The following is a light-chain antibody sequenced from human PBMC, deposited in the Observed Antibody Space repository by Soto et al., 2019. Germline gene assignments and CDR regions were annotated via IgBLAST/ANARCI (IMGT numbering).Light chain of an antibody. CDR1: NIGSIS. CDR2: DDN. V-gene: IGLV3-21*02. J-gene: IGLJ1*01. CDR3: QVWDSSRDYYV. Sequence: SYELTQPPSVSVAPGQTAMISCGGNNIGSISVHWYQQKPGQAPVLVVYDDNDRPSGIPERFSGSNSGNTATLTIIRVEAGDEADYYCQVWDSSRDYYVFGTGTKVTV.